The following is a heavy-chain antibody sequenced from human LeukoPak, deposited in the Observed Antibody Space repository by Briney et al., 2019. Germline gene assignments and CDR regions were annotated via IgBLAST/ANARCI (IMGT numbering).Heavy chain of an antibody. CDR3: ARGSSGYKPYGMDV. CDR1: GFTFSSYW. V-gene: IGHV3-7*04. CDR2: IKQDGSEK. Sequence: GGSLRLSCAASGFTFSSYWMTWVRQAPGKGLEWVTNIKQDGSEKYYVESVKGRFTISRDNAKNSLNLQMNSLRAEGTAVYYCARGSSGYKPYGMDVWGQGTTVTVSS. J-gene: IGHJ6*02. D-gene: IGHD3-22*01.